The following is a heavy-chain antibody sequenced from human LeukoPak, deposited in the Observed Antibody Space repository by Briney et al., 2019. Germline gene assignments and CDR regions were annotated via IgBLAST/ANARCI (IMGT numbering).Heavy chain of an antibody. Sequence: GGSLRLSCAASGFIFSSYAMTWVRQAPGKGLEWVSGISGSGGNTYYANSVKGRFTISRDNSKKTLHLQMNSLRAEDTAVYYCAKGGRDTGGNWFDPWGQGTLVTVSS. J-gene: IGHJ5*02. CDR2: ISGSGGNT. CDR1: GFIFSSYA. CDR3: AKGGRDTGGNWFDP. V-gene: IGHV3-23*01. D-gene: IGHD2-8*02.